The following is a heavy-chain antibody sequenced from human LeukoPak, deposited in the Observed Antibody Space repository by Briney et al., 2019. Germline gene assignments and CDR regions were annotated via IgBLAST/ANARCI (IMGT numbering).Heavy chain of an antibody. CDR2: ISYDGSNK. CDR3: ARDSRDGSGSYYNPYYYYYYGMDV. V-gene: IGHV3-30*04. CDR1: GFTFSSYA. J-gene: IGHJ6*02. Sequence: GGALRLSCAASGFTFSSYAMHWVRQAPGKGLEWVAVISYDGSNKYYTDSVKSRFTISRDNSKNTLYLQKKSLRAEDTRVYYCARDSRDGSGSYYNPYYYYYYGMDVWGQGTTVTVSS. D-gene: IGHD3-10*01.